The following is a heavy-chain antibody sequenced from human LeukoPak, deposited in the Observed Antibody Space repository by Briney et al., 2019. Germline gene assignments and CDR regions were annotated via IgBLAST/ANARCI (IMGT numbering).Heavy chain of an antibody. Sequence: GGSLRLSCAASGFTFSSYSMNWVRQAPGKGLEWVSSISSSSYIYYADSVKGRFTISRDNAKNSLYLQMNSLRAEDTAVYYCARGPATIGNWFDPWGQGTLVTVSS. CDR1: GFTFSSYS. D-gene: IGHD2-15*01. CDR2: ISSSSYI. V-gene: IGHV3-21*01. J-gene: IGHJ5*02. CDR3: ARGPATIGNWFDP.